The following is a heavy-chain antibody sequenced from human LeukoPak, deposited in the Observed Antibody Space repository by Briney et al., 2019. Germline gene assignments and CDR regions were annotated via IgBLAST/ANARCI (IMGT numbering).Heavy chain of an antibody. CDR1: GFIFDDYA. V-gene: IGHV3-9*01. D-gene: IGHD5-12*01. Sequence: PGRSLRLSCAVSGFIFDDYAMHWVRQVPGKGLECVSGINWNSDSIGYADSVKGRFTTSRDNAKNSLYLQMNSLRAEDTAFYYCAINGGGDSGYGNFDYWGQGTLVTVSS. J-gene: IGHJ4*02. CDR2: INWNSDSI. CDR3: AINGGGDSGYGNFDY.